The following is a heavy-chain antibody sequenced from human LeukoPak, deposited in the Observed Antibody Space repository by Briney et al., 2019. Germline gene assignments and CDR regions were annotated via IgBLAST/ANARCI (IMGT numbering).Heavy chain of an antibody. CDR1: GYTFTSHG. Sequence: ASVKVSCKASGYTFTSHGISWVRQAPGQGLEWMGWISAYNGNTNYAQKLQGRVTMTTDTSTSTAYMELRSLRSDDTAVYYCARDLGAAFMVRGVPFDYWGQGTLVTVSS. CDR2: ISAYNGNT. D-gene: IGHD3-10*01. J-gene: IGHJ4*02. CDR3: ARDLGAAFMVRGVPFDY. V-gene: IGHV1-18*01.